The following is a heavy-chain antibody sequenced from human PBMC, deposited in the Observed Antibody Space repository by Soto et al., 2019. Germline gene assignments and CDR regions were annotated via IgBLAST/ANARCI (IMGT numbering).Heavy chain of an antibody. J-gene: IGHJ5*01. CDR1: GAFISGYY. V-gene: IGHV4-4*07. CDR2: IYTSGST. Sequence: QVQLQESGPGLVKPSETLSLTCTVSGAFISGYYWSWIRQPAGKGLEWIGRIYTSGSTKYSPSLRSRPTMSVDTSKKQFSLTLNSVTDAATSGYYCARESTVAGTDNWFDSWGQGTLVTVSS. CDR3: ARESTVAGTDNWFDS. D-gene: IGHD6-13*01.